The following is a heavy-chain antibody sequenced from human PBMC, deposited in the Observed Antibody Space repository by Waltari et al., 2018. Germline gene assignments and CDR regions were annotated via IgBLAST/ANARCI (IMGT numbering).Heavy chain of an antibody. J-gene: IGHJ3*02. CDR3: ARDVSVDVAAFNFDI. D-gene: IGHD6-25*01. CDR1: GFTFSSYA. V-gene: IGHV3-30*01. CDR2: ISYDGSNK. Sequence: QVQLVESGGGVVQPGRSLRLSCAASGFTFSSYAMHWVRQAPGKGLGWVAVISYDGSNKYYADSVKGRFTISRDNSKNTLYLQMNSLRAEDTAVYYCARDVSVDVAAFNFDIWGQGTMVTVSS.